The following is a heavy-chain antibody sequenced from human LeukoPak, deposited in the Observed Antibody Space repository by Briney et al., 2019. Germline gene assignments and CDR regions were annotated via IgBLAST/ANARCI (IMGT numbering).Heavy chain of an antibody. Sequence: PSETLSLTCSVSGDAISRGRHYWGWIRQPPGKGLEWIGYIYYSGSTYYNPSLKSRVTISVDTSKNQFSLKLSSVTAADTAVYYCASRLLTGYHNFDYWGQGTLVTVSS. J-gene: IGHJ4*02. CDR2: IYYSGST. V-gene: IGHV4-30-4*08. CDR3: ASRLLTGYHNFDY. CDR1: GDAISRGRHY. D-gene: IGHD3-9*01.